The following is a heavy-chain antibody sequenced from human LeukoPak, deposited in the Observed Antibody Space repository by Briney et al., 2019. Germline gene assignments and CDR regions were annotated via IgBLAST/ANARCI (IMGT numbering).Heavy chain of an antibody. J-gene: IGHJ3*02. CDR1: GGTFSSYA. CDR2: ITPIFGTA. Sequence: SVKVSCKASGGTFSSYAISWVRQAPGQGLEWMGGITPIFGTANYAQKFQGRVTITTDKSTSTAYMELSSLRSEDTAVYYCARIGSYLNYGGAFDIWGQGTMVTVSS. D-gene: IGHD1-7*01. CDR3: ARIGSYLNYGGAFDI. V-gene: IGHV1-69*05.